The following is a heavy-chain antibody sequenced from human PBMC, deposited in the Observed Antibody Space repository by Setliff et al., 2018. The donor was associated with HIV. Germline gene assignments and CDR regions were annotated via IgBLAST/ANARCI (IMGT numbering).Heavy chain of an antibody. Sequence: SETLSLTCAVYGGSFSGYYWSWIRQPPGKGLEWIGEVTHSGSTNYNPSLKSRVTISVDTSKNQFSLKLSSVTAADTAVYYCARGKSGSGWYKYYYYGMDVWGQGTTVTVSS. J-gene: IGHJ6*02. V-gene: IGHV4-34*01. CDR2: VTHSGST. D-gene: IGHD6-19*01. CDR3: ARGKSGSGWYKYYYYGMDV. CDR1: GGSFSGYY.